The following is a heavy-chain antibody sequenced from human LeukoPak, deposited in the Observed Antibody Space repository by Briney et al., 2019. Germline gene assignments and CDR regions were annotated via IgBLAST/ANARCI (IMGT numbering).Heavy chain of an antibody. CDR1: GFTFSSYE. J-gene: IGHJ3*02. D-gene: IGHD2-2*01. CDR2: ISSSGSTI. CDR3: ARGGTHIVVVPAAPPVVGGYDGAFDI. Sequence: GGSLRLSCAASGFTFSSYEMNWVRQAPGKGLEWVSYISSSGSTIYYADSVKGRFTISRGNAKNSLYLQMNSLRAEDTAVYYCARGGTHIVVVPAAPPVVGGYDGAFDIWGQGTMVTVSS. V-gene: IGHV3-48*03.